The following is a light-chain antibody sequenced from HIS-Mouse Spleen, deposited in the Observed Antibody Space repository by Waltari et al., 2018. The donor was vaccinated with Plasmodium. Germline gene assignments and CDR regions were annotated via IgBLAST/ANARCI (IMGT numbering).Light chain of an antibody. CDR1: SSDVGGYNY. CDR2: DVR. J-gene: IGLJ3*02. Sequence: QSALTQPRSVSGSPGQSVTISCTGTSSDVGGYNYVSWYQQHPGKAPKRLLYDVRKRPSVVPERFSGSKSGNTASLTISGLQAEDEADYYCCSYAGSYTWVFGGGTKLTVL. CDR3: CSYAGSYTWV. V-gene: IGLV2-11*01.